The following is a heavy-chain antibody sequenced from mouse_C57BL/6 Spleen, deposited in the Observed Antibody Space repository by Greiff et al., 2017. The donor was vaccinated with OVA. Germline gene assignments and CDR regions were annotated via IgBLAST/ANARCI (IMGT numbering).Heavy chain of an antibody. CDR1: GYAFSSSW. CDR2: IYPGDGDT. Sequence: VQLQQSGPELVKPGASVKISCKASGYAFSSSWMNWVKQRPGKGLEWIGRIYPGDGDTNYNGKFKGKATLTADKSSSTAYMQLSSLTSEDSAVYFCAKEFITTVPYFDVWGTGTTVTVSS. J-gene: IGHJ1*03. CDR3: AKEFITTVPYFDV. V-gene: IGHV1-82*01. D-gene: IGHD1-1*01.